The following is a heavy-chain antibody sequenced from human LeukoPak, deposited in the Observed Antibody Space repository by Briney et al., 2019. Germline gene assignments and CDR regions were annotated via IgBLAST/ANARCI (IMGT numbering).Heavy chain of an antibody. V-gene: IGHV3-21*01. CDR3: AREYNWNYHYYYYMDV. CDR2: IGSSSSYI. CDR1: GFTFSSYS. Sequence: PGGSLRLSCAASGFTFSSYSMNWVRQAPGKGLEWVSSIGSSSSYIYYADSVKGRFTISRDNAKNSLYLQMNSLRAEDTAVYYCAREYNWNYHYYYYMDVWGKGTTVTVSS. D-gene: IGHD1-20*01. J-gene: IGHJ6*03.